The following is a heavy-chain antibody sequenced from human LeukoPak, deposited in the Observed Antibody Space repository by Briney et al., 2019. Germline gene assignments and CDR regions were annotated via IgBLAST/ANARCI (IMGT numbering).Heavy chain of an antibody. CDR3: ATRPDIASTGPGWFDP. J-gene: IGHJ5*02. CDR2: INHSGST. D-gene: IGHD6-13*01. V-gene: IGHV4-34*01. CDR1: GGSFSGYY. Sequence: SETLSLTCAVYGGSFSGYYWSWIRQPPGKGLEWIGKINHSGSTNYNSSLKSRVTISVDTSKNQFSLTLSSVTAADTAVYYCATRPDIASTGPGWFDPWGQGTLVTVSS.